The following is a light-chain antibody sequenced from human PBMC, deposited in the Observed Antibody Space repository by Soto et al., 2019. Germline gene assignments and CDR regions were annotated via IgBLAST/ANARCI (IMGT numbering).Light chain of an antibody. CDR2: DVS. CDR1: QDIRGA. J-gene: IGKJ5*01. V-gene: IGKV1-13*02. Sequence: AIQLTQSPSSLSASVGERVTITCRASQDIRGALAWYQQKPGKAPKLLIYDVSSLESGVPSRFSGSGSGKDFTFTISSLQPEDFATYYCQQFNVYPITFGQGTRLEIK. CDR3: QQFNVYPIT.